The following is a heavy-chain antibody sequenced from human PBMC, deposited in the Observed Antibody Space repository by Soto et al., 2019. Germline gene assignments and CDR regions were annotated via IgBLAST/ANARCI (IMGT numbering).Heavy chain of an antibody. V-gene: IGHV3-48*02. J-gene: IGHJ3*02. CDR2: ISSSSSTI. CDR1: GFTFSSYS. D-gene: IGHD6-19*01. Sequence: GGSLRLSCAASGFTFSSYSMNWVRQAPGKGLEWVSYISSSSSTIYYADSVKGRFTISRDNAKNSLYLQMNSLRDEDTAVYYCAGDSSGWYDPPSAFDIWGQGTMVTVSS. CDR3: AGDSSGWYDPPSAFDI.